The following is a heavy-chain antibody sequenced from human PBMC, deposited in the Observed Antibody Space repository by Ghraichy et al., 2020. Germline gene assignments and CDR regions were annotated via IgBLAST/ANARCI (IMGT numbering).Heavy chain of an antibody. Sequence: GSLRLSCAASGFTFSTYWMTWVRQSPGKGLEWVANIEQDGSEKYYVDSVEGRFTISRDNAKNSLYLQMNSLRPEDTAVYYCAREGMVAGSKGYGMDVWGQGTTVTVSS. CDR2: IEQDGSEK. D-gene: IGHD6-19*01. V-gene: IGHV3-7*01. CDR1: GFTFSTYW. CDR3: AREGMVAGSKGYGMDV. J-gene: IGHJ6*02.